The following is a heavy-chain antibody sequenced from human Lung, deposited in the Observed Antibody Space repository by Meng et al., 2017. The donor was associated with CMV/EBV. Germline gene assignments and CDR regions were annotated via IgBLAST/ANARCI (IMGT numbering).Heavy chain of an antibody. Sequence: SCAASGVTFKMYAMNWVRQAPGKGLDWVAAISGSGDYTYYADSVKGRFTISRDNSKNTMYLVMNSLRAEATAVYYCARGTIMIRDYHHHGVDVWXQGTXVTVSS. CDR3: ARGTIMIRDYHHHGVDV. V-gene: IGHV3-23*01. CDR2: ISGSGDYT. J-gene: IGHJ6*02. CDR1: GVTFKMYA. D-gene: IGHD3-16*01.